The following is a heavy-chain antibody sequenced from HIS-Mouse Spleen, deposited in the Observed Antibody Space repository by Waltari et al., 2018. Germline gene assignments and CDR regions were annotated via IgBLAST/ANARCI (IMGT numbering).Heavy chain of an antibody. V-gene: IGHV4-39*07. D-gene: IGHD6-13*01. CDR2: IYYSGST. J-gene: IGHJ2*01. Sequence: QLQLQESGPGLVKPSETLSPTCTVSGGSISRSSYYRGWIPQAPGKGLEWIGSIYYSGSTYYNPSLKSRVTISVDTSKNQFSLKLSSVTAADTAVYYCAREIPYSSSWYDWYFDLWGRGNLVTVSS. CDR3: AREIPYSSSWYDWYFDL. CDR1: GGSISRSSYY.